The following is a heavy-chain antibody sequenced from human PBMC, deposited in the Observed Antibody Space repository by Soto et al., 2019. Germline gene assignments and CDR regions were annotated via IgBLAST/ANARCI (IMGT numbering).Heavy chain of an antibody. CDR1: GASISSGDYY. CDR2: IYYTGNT. CDR3: SSLPDGYTSGLDY. J-gene: IGHJ4*02. D-gene: IGHD5-12*01. Sequence: PSETLSLTCTVSGASISSGDYYWNWIRQPPGKGLEWIGYIYYTGNTVFNPSLKSRVSISVDTSKNQFSLELNPVTAADTAVYYCSSLPDGYTSGLDYWGQGTLVTVSS. V-gene: IGHV4-30-4*01.